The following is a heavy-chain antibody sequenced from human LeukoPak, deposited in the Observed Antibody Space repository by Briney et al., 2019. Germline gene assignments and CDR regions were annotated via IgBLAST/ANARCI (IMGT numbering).Heavy chain of an antibody. Sequence: ASVKVSCKASGYTFTSYAIHWVRQAPGQRLEWMGWINAGNGNTKYSQKFQDRVTISRDTSASTGYMELSSLRSEVTAVYYCARALWNSGYPFDYWGQGTLVTVSS. V-gene: IGHV1-3*01. J-gene: IGHJ4*02. D-gene: IGHD5-12*01. CDR2: INAGNGNT. CDR1: GYTFTSYA. CDR3: ARALWNSGYPFDY.